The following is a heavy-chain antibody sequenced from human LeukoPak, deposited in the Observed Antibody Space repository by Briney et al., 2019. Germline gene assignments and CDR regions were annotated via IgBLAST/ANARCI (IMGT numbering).Heavy chain of an antibody. CDR1: GGTFNSYA. D-gene: IGHD3-3*01. CDR2: IVPIFGTA. V-gene: IGHV1-69*01. J-gene: IGHJ6*03. Sequence: SVKVSCKASGGTFNSYAISWVRQAPGQGLEWMGGIVPIFGTANYAQKFQGRVTITADESTSTAYMELSSLRSEDTAVYYCARDIGEWSDYYYYMDVWGKGTTVTVSS. CDR3: ARDIGEWSDYYYYMDV.